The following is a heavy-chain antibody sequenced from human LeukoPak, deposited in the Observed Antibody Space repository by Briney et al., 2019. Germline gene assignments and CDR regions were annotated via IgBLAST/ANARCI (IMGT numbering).Heavy chain of an antibody. V-gene: IGHV4-59*08. Sequence: SETLSLTCTVSGGSISSYYWSWIRQPPGKGLEWIGYIYYSGSTNYNPSLKSRVTISVDTSKNQFSLKLSSVTAADTAVYYCARGKTTGYFDYWGQGTLVTVSS. J-gene: IGHJ4*02. CDR2: IYYSGST. D-gene: IGHD4-11*01. CDR3: ARGKTTGYFDY. CDR1: GGSISSYY.